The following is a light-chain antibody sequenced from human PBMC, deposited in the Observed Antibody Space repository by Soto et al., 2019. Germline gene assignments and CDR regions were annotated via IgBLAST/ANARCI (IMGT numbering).Light chain of an antibody. CDR2: AAS. V-gene: IGKV1-39*01. CDR1: QSISTY. CDR3: QQSYSHPRT. Sequence: DIQMTQSPSSLSTSVGDRVTITCRASQSISTYLNWYHQKPGKAPKLLVSAASILESGVPSRFSGSGSGTDFTLTISALQPEYFATYYCQQSYSHPRTLGQGTKVEIK. J-gene: IGKJ1*01.